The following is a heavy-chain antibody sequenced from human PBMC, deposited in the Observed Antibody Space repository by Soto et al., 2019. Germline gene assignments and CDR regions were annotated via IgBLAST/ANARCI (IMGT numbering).Heavy chain of an antibody. J-gene: IGHJ2*01. V-gene: IGHV3-23*01. CDR2: ISATGGNI. Sequence: EAHLLESGGDLVRPGGSLKLSCVASRFIFSDYGMTWVRQAPGKGPVWVATISATGGNIEHAESRKGRFTISRDNSKNTMYLQMNGLRGHDTAVYHCAKGAGCLGYFDLWGRGTLVSVSS. D-gene: IGHD3-16*01. CDR1: RFIFSDYG. CDR3: AKGAGCLGYFDL.